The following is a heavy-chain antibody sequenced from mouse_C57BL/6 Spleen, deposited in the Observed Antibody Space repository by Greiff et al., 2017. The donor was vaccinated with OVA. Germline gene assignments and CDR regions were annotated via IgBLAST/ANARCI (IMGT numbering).Heavy chain of an antibody. CDR2: INPNNGGT. J-gene: IGHJ2*01. D-gene: IGHD2-4*01. V-gene: IGHV1-22*01. Sequence: DVKLVESGPELVKPGASVKMSCKASGYTFTDYNMHWVKQSHGKSLEWIGYINPNNGGTSYNQKFKGKATLTVNKSSSTAYMELRSLTSEDSAVYYCASCDYDDFDYWGQGTTLTVSS. CDR3: ASCDYDDFDY. CDR1: GYTFTDYN.